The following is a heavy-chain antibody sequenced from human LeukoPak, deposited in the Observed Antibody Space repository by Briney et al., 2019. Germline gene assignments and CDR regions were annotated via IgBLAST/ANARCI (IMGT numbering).Heavy chain of an antibody. CDR3: AKDPVSTCSGGSCYSYKDY. CDR2: ISGSGGST. CDR1: GFTFSSYA. Sequence: GGSLRLSCAASGFTFSSYAMSRVLQAPGKGLEWVSAISGSGGSTYYADSVKGRFTISRDNSKNTLYLQMNSLRAEDTAVYYCAKDPVSTCSGGSCYSYKDYWGQGTLVTVSS. D-gene: IGHD2-15*01. V-gene: IGHV3-23*01. J-gene: IGHJ4*02.